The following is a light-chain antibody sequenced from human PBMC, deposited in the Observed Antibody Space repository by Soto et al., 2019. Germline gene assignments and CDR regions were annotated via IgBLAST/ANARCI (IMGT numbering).Light chain of an antibody. Sequence: EIVLTQSPGTLSLSPGERATLSCRASQSVSSSYLAWYQQKPGQAPRLLIYDASNRATGIPARFSGSGTGTDFTLTISRLEPEDFATYYCQRHNSFSITFGEGTRLAIK. CDR2: DAS. CDR1: QSVSSSY. V-gene: IGKV3-20*01. CDR3: QRHNSFSIT. J-gene: IGKJ5*01.